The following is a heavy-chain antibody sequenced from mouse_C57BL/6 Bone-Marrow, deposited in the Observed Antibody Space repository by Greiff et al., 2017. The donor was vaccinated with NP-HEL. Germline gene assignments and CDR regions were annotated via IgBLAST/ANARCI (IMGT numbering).Heavy chain of an antibody. V-gene: IGHV1-47*01. Sequence: VQLQQSGAELVKPGASVKMSCKASGYTFTTYPIEWMKQNHGKSLEWIGNFHPYNDDTKYNEKFKGKATLTVEKSSSTVYLELSRLTSDDSAVYYPLLRVYSNYRYFDYWGQGTTLTVSS. D-gene: IGHD2-5*01. J-gene: IGHJ2*01. CDR2: FHPYNDDT. CDR3: LLRVYSNYRYFDY. CDR1: GYTFTTYP.